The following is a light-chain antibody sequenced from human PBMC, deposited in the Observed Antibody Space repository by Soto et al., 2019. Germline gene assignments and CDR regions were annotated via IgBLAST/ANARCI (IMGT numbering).Light chain of an antibody. J-gene: IGKJ1*01. CDR3: QQFTTFLRT. CDR1: LGISQW. CDR2: GAF. V-gene: IGKV1-12*01. Sequence: IQMAQSPSSVSASVGDRVTITCRASLGISQWLAWYQHKPGTAPKLLIFGAFSLQRGVPSRFAGSGSGTDFTLTSKSVPHEDVATYYCQQFTTFLRTFGQGTKVDIK.